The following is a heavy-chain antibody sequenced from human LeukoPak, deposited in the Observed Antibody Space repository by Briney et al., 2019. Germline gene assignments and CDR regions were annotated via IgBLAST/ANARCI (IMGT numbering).Heavy chain of an antibody. Sequence: SETLSLTCAVYGGSFSGYYWSWIRQPPGKGLEWIGEINHSGSTNYNPSLKSRVTISVDTSKNQFSLKLSSVTAADTAVYYCARGHPYGGNSGLYYFDYWGQGTLVTVSS. J-gene: IGHJ4*02. CDR1: GGSFSGYY. CDR2: INHSGST. D-gene: IGHD4-23*01. CDR3: ARGHPYGGNSGLYYFDY. V-gene: IGHV4-34*01.